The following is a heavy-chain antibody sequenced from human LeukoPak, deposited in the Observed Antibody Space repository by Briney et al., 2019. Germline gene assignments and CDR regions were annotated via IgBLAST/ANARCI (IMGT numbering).Heavy chain of an antibody. V-gene: IGHV3-48*01. CDR3: ARAPDTAMVAFDY. Sequence: PGGSLRLSCAASGFTFSSYSMNWVRQAPGKGLEWVSYISSSSSTIYYADSVKGRFTISRDNAKNSLYLQMNSLRAEDTAVYYCARAPDTAMVAFDYWGQGTLVTVSS. J-gene: IGHJ4*02. CDR2: ISSSSSTI. CDR1: GFTFSSYS. D-gene: IGHD5-18*01.